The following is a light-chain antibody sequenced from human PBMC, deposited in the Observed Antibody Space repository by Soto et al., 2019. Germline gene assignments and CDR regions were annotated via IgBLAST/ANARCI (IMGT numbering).Light chain of an antibody. J-gene: IGLJ1*01. Sequence: QSVLTQPPSVSGTHGQRVTISCSGSNSNIGSNNVNWYQQLPGTAPKLLICVNDQRPSGVPDRFSGSKSGNSASLTISGLQSEDEAEYYCAAWDDSPNVFYVFGTGTKVTVL. CDR1: NSNIGSNN. CDR3: AAWDDSPNVFYV. V-gene: IGLV1-44*01. CDR2: VND.